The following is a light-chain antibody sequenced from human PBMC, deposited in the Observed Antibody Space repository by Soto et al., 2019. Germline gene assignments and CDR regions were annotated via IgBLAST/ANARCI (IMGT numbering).Light chain of an antibody. CDR2: GAS. Sequence: ENVLTQSPGTLSLSPGERATLSCRASQSVSSSYLTWYQQKPGQAPRLLIYGASSRATDIPDRFSGSGSGTDFTITISRLEPEDFAVYYCQQYVSSPVTFGQGTKMEIK. CDR1: QSVSSSY. J-gene: IGKJ2*01. CDR3: QQYVSSPVT. V-gene: IGKV3-20*01.